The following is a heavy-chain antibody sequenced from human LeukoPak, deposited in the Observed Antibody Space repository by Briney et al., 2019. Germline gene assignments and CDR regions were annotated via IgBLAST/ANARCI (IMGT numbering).Heavy chain of an antibody. CDR2: IIPIFGTT. CDR1: GGTFSRHA. CDR3: ALLATTVVTRFDY. J-gene: IGHJ4*02. Sequence: AASVKVSCKASGGTFSRHAISWARQAPGQGPEWMGGIIPIFGTTNYAQKLQGRVTITADESTSTAYMELSSLRSEDTAVYYCALLATTVVTRFDYWGQGTLVTVSS. D-gene: IGHD4-23*01. V-gene: IGHV1-69*13.